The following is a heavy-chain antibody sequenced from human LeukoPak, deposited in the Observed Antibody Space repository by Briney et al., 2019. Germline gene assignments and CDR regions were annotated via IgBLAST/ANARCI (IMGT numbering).Heavy chain of an antibody. CDR1: GFTFSSYA. V-gene: IGHV3-30*04. J-gene: IGHJ3*02. Sequence: GRSLRLSCAASGFTFSSYAMHWVRQAPGKGLEWVAVISYDGSNKYYADSVKGRFTISRDNSKNTLYLQMDSLRAEDTAVYYCTRRIPIWRVDIWGQGTMVTVSS. CDR2: ISYDGSNK. CDR3: TRRIPIWRVDI.